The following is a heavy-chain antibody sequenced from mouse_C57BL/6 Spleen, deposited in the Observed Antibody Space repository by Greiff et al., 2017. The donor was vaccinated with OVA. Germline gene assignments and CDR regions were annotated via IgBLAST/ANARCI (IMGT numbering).Heavy chain of an antibody. CDR3: ARRLYYGSFDY. CDR1: GYTFTSYW. Sequence: VQLQQPGAELVMPGASVKLSCKASGYTFTSYWMHWVKQRPGQGLEWIGEIDPSDSYTNYNQKFKGKSTLPVDKSSSTAYMQLSILTSEDSAVYYCARRLYYGSFDYWGQGTTLTVSS. V-gene: IGHV1-69*01. J-gene: IGHJ2*01. CDR2: IDPSDSYT. D-gene: IGHD1-1*01.